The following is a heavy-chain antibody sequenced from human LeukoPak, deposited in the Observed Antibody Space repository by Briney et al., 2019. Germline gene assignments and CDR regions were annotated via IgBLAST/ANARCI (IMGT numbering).Heavy chain of an antibody. CDR2: ITSSSSDT. J-gene: IGHJ4*02. D-gene: IGHD3-9*01. CDR3: ARDYDILTGYFRGGFDY. CDR1: GFTFSDYY. V-gene: IGHV3-11*05. Sequence: GGSLRLSCAASGFTFSDYYMSWIRQAPGKGLEWISYITSSSSDTNYADSVKGRFTISRDNAKKSLYLQMYSLRAEDTAVYYCARDYDILTGYFRGGFDYWGQGTLVTVSS.